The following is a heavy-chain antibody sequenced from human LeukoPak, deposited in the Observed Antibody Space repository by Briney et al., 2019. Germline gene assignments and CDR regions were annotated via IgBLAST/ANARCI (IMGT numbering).Heavy chain of an antibody. D-gene: IGHD2-2*02. J-gene: IGHJ4*02. V-gene: IGHV3-9*01. CDR1: GFTFDDYA. Sequence: PGGSLRLSCAASGFTFDDYAMHWVRQAPGKGLEWVSGISWNSGSIGYADSVKGRFTISRDNAKNSLYLQMNSLRAEDTALYYCAKEYCSSTSCYNSFDYWGQGTLVTVSP. CDR2: ISWNSGSI. CDR3: AKEYCSSTSCYNSFDY.